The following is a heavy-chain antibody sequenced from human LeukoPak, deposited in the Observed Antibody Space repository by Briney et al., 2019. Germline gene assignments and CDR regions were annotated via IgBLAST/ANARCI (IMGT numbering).Heavy chain of an antibody. V-gene: IGHV3-15*01. J-gene: IGHJ6*02. Sequence: GGSLRLSCAASGFTLSNAWMSWVRQAPGKGLEWVGRIKSKTDGGTTDYAAPVKGRFTISRDDSKNTLYLQMNSLKTEDTAVYYCTTDRLLAYCGGDCYSLSENYYYYYGMDVWGQGTTVTVSS. D-gene: IGHD2-21*02. CDR1: GFTLSNAW. CDR3: TTDRLLAYCGGDCYSLSENYYYYYGMDV. CDR2: IKSKTDGGTT.